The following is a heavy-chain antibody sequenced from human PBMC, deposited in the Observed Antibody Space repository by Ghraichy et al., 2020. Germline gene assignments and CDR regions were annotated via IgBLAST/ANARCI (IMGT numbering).Heavy chain of an antibody. Sequence: ASVKVSCKTSGYPFSSYGISWVLQSPVQGLKWMGWISAYNGNTNYAQKLQGRVTMTTDTSTSTAYMELRSLRSDDTAVYYCARAEGDGGYFDYWGQCFLVT. J-gene: IGHJ4*02. V-gene: IGHV1-18*01. D-gene: IGHD3-16*01. CDR1: GYPFSSYG. CDR3: ARAEGDGGYFDY. CDR2: ISAYNGNT.